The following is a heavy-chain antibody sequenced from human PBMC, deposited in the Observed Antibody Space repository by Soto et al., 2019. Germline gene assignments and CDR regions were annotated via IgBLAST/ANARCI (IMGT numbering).Heavy chain of an antibody. D-gene: IGHD6-25*01. CDR3: ARISGNIAYYYYYGMDV. CDR1: GFSLYSTRMG. Sequence: HVTLKESGPALVKPTETLTLTCTVPGFSLYSTRMGVSWIRQPQGKALEWLAHIFSNAEKSYSTSLKSRLTSHKDTSKSQVVLTMTNMEPWDTATYYCARISGNIAYYYYYGMDVWCRGTKVTVSS. J-gene: IGHJ6*02. CDR2: IFSNAEK. V-gene: IGHV2-26*01.